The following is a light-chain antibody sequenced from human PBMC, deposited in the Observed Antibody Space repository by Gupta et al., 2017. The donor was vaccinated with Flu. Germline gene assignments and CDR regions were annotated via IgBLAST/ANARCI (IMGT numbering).Light chain of an antibody. CDR3: SAWDDGLNGGV. CDR1: SSIIGSNA. V-gene: IGLV1-44*01. Sequence: RVTISCSGSSSIIGSNAVSWYQKLRGTAPRLRFLINNQRPSVVPDRFAGTKSGTAASLATTGLQEEDDDDDYCSAWDDGLNGGVFGGGTKLTVL. CDR2: INN. J-gene: IGLJ2*01.